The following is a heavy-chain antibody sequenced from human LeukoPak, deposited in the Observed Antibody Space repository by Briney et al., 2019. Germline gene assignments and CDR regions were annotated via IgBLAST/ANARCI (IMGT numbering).Heavy chain of an antibody. Sequence: LAGGSLRLSCAASGFTFSSYGMHWVRQAPGKGLEWVAVISYDGSNKYYADSVKGRFTISRDNSKNTLYLQMNSLRAEDTAVYYCAKEGSGGYISYGYYFDYWGQGTLVTVSS. CDR2: ISYDGSNK. V-gene: IGHV3-30*18. J-gene: IGHJ4*02. CDR3: AKEGSGGYISYGYYFDY. D-gene: IGHD5-18*01. CDR1: GFTFSSYG.